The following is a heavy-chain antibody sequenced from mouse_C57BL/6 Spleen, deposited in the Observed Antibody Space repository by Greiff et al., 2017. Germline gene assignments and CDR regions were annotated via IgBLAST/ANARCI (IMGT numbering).Heavy chain of an antibody. CDR3: ARDLYCNYDAY. V-gene: IGHV3-6*01. CDR2: ISYDGSN. D-gene: IGHD2-1*01. CDR1: GYSITSGYY. Sequence: EVQLQESGPGLVKPSQSLSLTCSVTGYSITSGYYWNWIRQFPGNKLEWMGYISYDGSNNYNPSLKNRISITRDTSKNQFFLKLNSVTTEDTATYYCARDLYCNYDAYWGQGTLVTVSA. J-gene: IGHJ3*01.